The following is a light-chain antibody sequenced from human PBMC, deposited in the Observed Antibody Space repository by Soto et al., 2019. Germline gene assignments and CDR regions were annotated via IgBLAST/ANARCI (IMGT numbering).Light chain of an antibody. CDR2: GAS. CDR1: QSVSRN. V-gene: IGKV3-15*01. Sequence: ETLMTQSPATLSVSPGERVTLSCRASQSVSRNLAWYQQKPGQAPRLLIYGASTRVIGIPDRFTGSGSGTEFTLSITNLQSEDFALYYCQQYNDWPPITFGQGTRLEIK. J-gene: IGKJ5*01. CDR3: QQYNDWPPIT.